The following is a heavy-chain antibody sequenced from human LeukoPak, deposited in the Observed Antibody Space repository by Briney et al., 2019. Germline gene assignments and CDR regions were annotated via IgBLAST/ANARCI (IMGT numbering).Heavy chain of an antibody. D-gene: IGHD2-21*02. V-gene: IGHV1-69*05. CDR2: IIPIFGTA. CDR3: ARDNIVVVTAILIRHAFDI. J-gene: IGHJ3*02. CDR1: GGTFSSYA. Sequence: SVKVSCKASGGTFSSYAISWVRQAPGQGLEWMGRIIPIFGTANYAQKFQGRVTITTDESTSTAYMELSSPRSEDTAVYYCARDNIVVVTAILIRHAFDIWGQGTMVTVSS.